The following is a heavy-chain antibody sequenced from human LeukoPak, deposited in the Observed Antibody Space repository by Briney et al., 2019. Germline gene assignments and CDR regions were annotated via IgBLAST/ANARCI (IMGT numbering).Heavy chain of an antibody. J-gene: IGHJ4*02. CDR2: IGQDGSVQ. CDR1: GFTFSSYA. Sequence: PGGSLRLSCAASGFTFSSYAMSWVRQSPGIGLVCVGFIGQDGSVQYYVDSVKGGFPISRDTAKNSRYLQMNSLRTEDTAVYYCARDSGYRSVDYWGQGTLVTVSS. CDR3: ARDSGYRSVDY. D-gene: IGHD6-19*01. V-gene: IGHV3-7*05.